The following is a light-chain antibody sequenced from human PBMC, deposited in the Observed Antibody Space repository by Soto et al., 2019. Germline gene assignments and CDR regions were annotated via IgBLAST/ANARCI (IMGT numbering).Light chain of an antibody. V-gene: IGKV3-15*01. J-gene: IGKJ4*01. Sequence: EIVIKQTSAILSVSPGEKATLFFRCIHSVTSTLAWYQQKPGQAPRLLIYGASTRATGIPARFSGSGSGTEFSLTISSLQSEDFAVYYCQQYTTWPLTFGGGTKVDIK. CDR2: GAS. CDR3: QQYTTWPLT. CDR1: HSVTST.